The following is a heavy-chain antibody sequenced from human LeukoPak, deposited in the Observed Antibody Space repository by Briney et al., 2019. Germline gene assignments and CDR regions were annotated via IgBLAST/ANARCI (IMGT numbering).Heavy chain of an antibody. D-gene: IGHD2-15*01. CDR2: ISYDGNNK. Sequence: GGSLRLSCAASGFTFSNYGIHWVRQAPGKGLEWVAVISYDGNNKYYADSVKGRFTISRDNSKNTLFLQMNSLRAEDTAVYYCAKGVDYCSGGSCPADYWGPGTLATVSS. CDR3: AKGVDYCSGGSCPADY. V-gene: IGHV3-30*18. J-gene: IGHJ4*02. CDR1: GFTFSNYG.